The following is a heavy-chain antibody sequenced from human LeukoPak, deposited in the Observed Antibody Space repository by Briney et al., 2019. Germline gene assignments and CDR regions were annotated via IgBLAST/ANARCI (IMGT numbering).Heavy chain of an antibody. Sequence: SQTLSLTCTVSGGSITSGGYYWSWIRQPPGKSLEWIGYIYYSGTTSYNPSLKSRLTISLDTSENQFSLKLSSVTAADTAVYYCARGSTGDKSNNWGQGTLVTVSS. CDR2: IYYSGTT. J-gene: IGHJ4*02. CDR3: ARGSTGDKSNN. V-gene: IGHV4-31*03. D-gene: IGHD7-27*01. CDR1: GGSITSGGYY.